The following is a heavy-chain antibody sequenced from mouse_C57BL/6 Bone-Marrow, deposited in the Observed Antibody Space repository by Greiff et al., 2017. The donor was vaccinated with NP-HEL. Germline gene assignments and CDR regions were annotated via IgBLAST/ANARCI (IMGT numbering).Heavy chain of an antibody. CDR3: TTGYYYGSSYPAY. V-gene: IGHV14-4*01. J-gene: IGHJ3*01. CDR1: GFNIKDDY. Sequence: EVQLQESGAELVRPGASVKLSCTASGFNIKDDYMHWVKQRPEQGLEWIGWIDPENGDTEYASKFQGKATITADTSSNTAYLQLSSRTSEDTAVYYCTTGYYYGSSYPAYWGQGTLVTGSA. CDR2: IDPENGDT. D-gene: IGHD1-1*01.